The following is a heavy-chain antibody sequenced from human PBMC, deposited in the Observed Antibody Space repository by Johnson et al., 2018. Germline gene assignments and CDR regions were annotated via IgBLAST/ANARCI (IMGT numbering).Heavy chain of an antibody. Sequence: QVQLVESGGGVVQPWRSLRLSCAASGFPFNAYGMHWVRQAPGKGLEWVAVISYDGTNKYYVDSVKGRFTISRDNSKNTLYLQMNSLRAEDTAVYYCAKAATTIVRDAEYFQHWGQGALVTVSA. D-gene: IGHD4-17*01. CDR1: GFPFNAYG. J-gene: IGHJ1*01. CDR3: AKAATTIVRDAEYFQH. V-gene: IGHV3-30*18. CDR2: ISYDGTNK.